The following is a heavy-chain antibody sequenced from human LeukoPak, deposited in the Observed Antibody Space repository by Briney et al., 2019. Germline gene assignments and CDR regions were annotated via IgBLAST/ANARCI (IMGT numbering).Heavy chain of an antibody. CDR1: GFTFSSYG. J-gene: IGHJ6*02. D-gene: IGHD3-10*01. V-gene: IGHV3-30*18. Sequence: GGSLRLSCAASGFTFSSYGMHWVRQAPGKGLEWVAVISYDGSNKYYADSVKGRFTISRDNSKNTLYLQMNSLRAEDTAVYYCAKDLYYYYGSGSHLLEDGMDVWGQGTAVTVSS. CDR3: AKDLYYYYGSGSHLLEDGMDV. CDR2: ISYDGSNK.